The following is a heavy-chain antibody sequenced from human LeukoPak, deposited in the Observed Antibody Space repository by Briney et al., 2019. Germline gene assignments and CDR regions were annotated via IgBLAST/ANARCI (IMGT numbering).Heavy chain of an antibody. CDR2: VASMFYNGGT. J-gene: IGHJ4*02. Sequence: KPSETLSLTCTVSGGSISSSSDYWGWIRQPPGKGLEWIGSVASMFYNGGTYYNPSLQSRVSMSVDASKSQVSLKLSSVTAADTAVYYCVRDSRPALTEERTPTYFDSWGQGTLVTVSS. CDR1: GGSISSSSDY. D-gene: IGHD1-26*01. V-gene: IGHV4-39*02. CDR3: VRDSRPALTEERTPTYFDS.